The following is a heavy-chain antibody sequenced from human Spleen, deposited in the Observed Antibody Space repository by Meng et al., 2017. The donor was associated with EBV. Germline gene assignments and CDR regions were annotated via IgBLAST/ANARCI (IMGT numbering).Heavy chain of an antibody. D-gene: IGHD1-7*01. CDR2: ISSGNSYI. V-gene: IGHV3-21*06. CDR1: GFTVSSNY. Sequence: GQLVESGVGLIQPGGSLGLSCAASGFTVSSNYMSWVRQAPGKGLEWVSSISSGNSYIYYADSVKGRFSISRDNAKNSLSLQMNSLRAEDTAVYFCARLTGTGWFDPWGQGTLVTVSS. CDR3: ARLTGTGWFDP. J-gene: IGHJ5*02.